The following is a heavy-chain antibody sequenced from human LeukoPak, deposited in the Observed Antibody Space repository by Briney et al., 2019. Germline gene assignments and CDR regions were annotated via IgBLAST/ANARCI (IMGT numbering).Heavy chain of an antibody. V-gene: IGHV3-23*01. J-gene: IGHJ4*02. CDR3: AKAPSPGYCSSTSCYYDY. CDR1: GFTFSNYA. D-gene: IGHD2-2*01. CDR2: ISDNGGST. Sequence: PGGSLRLSCAASGFTFSNYAMSWVRQAPGKGLEWVTAISDNGGSTYYADSVRGRFTISRDNSKNTLYLQMNSLRGDDTAVYHCAKAPSPGYCSSTSCYYDYWGQGTLVTASS.